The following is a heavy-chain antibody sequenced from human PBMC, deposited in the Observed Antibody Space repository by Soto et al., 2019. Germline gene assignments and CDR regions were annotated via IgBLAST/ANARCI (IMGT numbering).Heavy chain of an antibody. CDR3: ARARATYMTYYFDY. V-gene: IGHV4-31*03. Sequence: SETLSLTCTVSGGSVSSGGYYWSWIRQHPGKGLEWIGYIYYSGSTYYNPSLKSRVTISVDTSKNQFSLKLSSVTAADTAVYYCARARATYMTYYFDYWGQGTLVTVSS. CDR2: IYYSGST. CDR1: GGSVSSGGYY. J-gene: IGHJ4*02. D-gene: IGHD5-12*01.